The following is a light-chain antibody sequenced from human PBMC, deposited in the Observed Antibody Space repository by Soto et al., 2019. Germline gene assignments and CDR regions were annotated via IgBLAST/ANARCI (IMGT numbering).Light chain of an antibody. Sequence: IQMPQSPSSLSASVGVRVTITCRASQSISTYLNWYQHKPGKAPKLLIYAASSLQSGVPSRFSGSGVGTEFTLTISSLQPEDFAAYYCQQSYSTPWAFGQGTKVDIK. CDR3: QQSYSTPWA. J-gene: IGKJ1*01. V-gene: IGKV1-39*01. CDR1: QSISTY. CDR2: AAS.